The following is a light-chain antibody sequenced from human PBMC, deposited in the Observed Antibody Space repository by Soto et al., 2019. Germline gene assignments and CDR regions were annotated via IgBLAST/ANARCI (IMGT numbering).Light chain of an antibody. V-gene: IGKV1-5*01. Sequence: DIQMTQSPSTLSPSVGDRITITCRASQNIASSLAWYQQKPGKAPKLLIYGDSTVESGVPSRFSGSGSGTHFTLPITNLQPGDFATYYCLQYNTFSATFGQGTRLET. CDR2: GDS. J-gene: IGKJ5*01. CDR3: LQYNTFSAT. CDR1: QNIASS.